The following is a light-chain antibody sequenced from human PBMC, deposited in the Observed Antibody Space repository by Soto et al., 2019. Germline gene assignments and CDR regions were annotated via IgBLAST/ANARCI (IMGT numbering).Light chain of an antibody. CDR2: GVS. CDR3: QHYNSWPRT. CDR1: QSVSSN. V-gene: IGKV3-15*01. Sequence: EMVMTQSPATLSVSPGERATVSCRASQSVSSNLAWYQQKPGQAPRLLIYGVSTRATGVPARFSGSGSGTEFPLSISSLQSEDFAVYHCQHYNSWPRTFGQGTKVESK. J-gene: IGKJ1*01.